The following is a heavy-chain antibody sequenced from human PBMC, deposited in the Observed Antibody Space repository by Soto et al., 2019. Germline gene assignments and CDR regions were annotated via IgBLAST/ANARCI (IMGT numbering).Heavy chain of an antibody. CDR2: IIPIFGTA. D-gene: IGHD6-19*01. CDR1: GVSFSSYP. CDR3: ARGGEQWLVQDWFDP. J-gene: IGHJ5*02. V-gene: IGHV1-69*01. Sequence: VKLRCQASGVSFSSYPISRVRQAPGQGLEWMGGIIPIFGTANYAQKFQGRVTITADESTSTAYMELSSLSSEDTAVYHCARGGEQWLVQDWFDPWGQGTLVTVSS.